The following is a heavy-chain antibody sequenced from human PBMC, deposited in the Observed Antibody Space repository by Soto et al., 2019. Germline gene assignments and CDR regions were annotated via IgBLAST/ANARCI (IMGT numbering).Heavy chain of an antibody. J-gene: IGHJ6*02. CDR2: ISAYNGNT. V-gene: IGHV1-18*01. Sequence: ASVKVSGKASGYTFTSYGISWVRQAPGQGLEWMGWISAYNGNTNYAQKLQGRVTMTTDTSTSTAYMELRSLRSDDTAVYYCARDPAHLLRFVEWLPTMDVWGQGTTVTVSS. CDR3: ARDPAHLLRFVEWLPTMDV. CDR1: GYTFTSYG. D-gene: IGHD3-3*01.